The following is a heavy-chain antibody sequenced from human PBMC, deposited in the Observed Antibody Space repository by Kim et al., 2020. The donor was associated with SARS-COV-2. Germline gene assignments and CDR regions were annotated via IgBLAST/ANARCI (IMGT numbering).Heavy chain of an antibody. CDR2: INSDESST. CDR1: GFSFSSYW. V-gene: IGHV3-74*01. Sequence: GGSLRLSCAASGFSFSSYWMHWVRQAPGKGLVWVSRINSDESSTSYADSVKGRFTISRDNAKNTLYLQMNNLRAEDTAVYYCARGDLAVAPYWFDPWGQGTLVTVSS. CDR3: ARGDLAVAPYWFDP. D-gene: IGHD2-15*01. J-gene: IGHJ5*02.